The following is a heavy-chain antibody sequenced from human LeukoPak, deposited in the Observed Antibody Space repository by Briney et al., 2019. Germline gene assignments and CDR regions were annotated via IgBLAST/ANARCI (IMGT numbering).Heavy chain of an antibody. J-gene: IGHJ4*02. V-gene: IGHV3-23*01. CDR3: AKSSYYDSSGYYREYYFDY. D-gene: IGHD3-22*01. CDR2: VSGSGGST. Sequence: GGSLRLSCAASGFMFSSNWMSWVRLAPGKGLEWVSSVSGSGGSTYYADSVKGRFTISRDNSKSTLFLQMNSLRAEDTAVYYCAKSSYYDSSGYYREYYFDYWGQGTLVTVSS. CDR1: GFMFSSNW.